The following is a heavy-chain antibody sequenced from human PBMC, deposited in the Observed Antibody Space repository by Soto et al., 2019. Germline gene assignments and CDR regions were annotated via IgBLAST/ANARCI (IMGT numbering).Heavy chain of an antibody. Sequence: GGSLRLSCAASGFTFSSYGMHWVRQAPGKGLEWVAVIWYDGSNKYYADSVKGRFTISRDNSKNTLYLQMNSLRAEDTAVYYCARGRDYVSAFDIWGQGTMVTVSS. D-gene: IGHD4-17*01. V-gene: IGHV3-33*01. CDR2: IWYDGSNK. J-gene: IGHJ3*02. CDR3: ARGRDYVSAFDI. CDR1: GFTFSSYG.